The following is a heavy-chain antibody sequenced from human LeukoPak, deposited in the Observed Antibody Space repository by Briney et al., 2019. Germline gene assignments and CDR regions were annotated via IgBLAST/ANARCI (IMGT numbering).Heavy chain of an antibody. D-gene: IGHD4-17*01. J-gene: IGHJ4*02. CDR1: GDSIDTGSYY. Sequence: PSETLSLTCTVSGDSIDTGSYYWSWLRQHPGKGLEWIGHVSYIGSIYYNPSLKSRVSISVDTSKKQFSLKLSSVTAADTAVYYCASSSPYYGDYVGYFDYWGQGTLVTVSS. CDR2: VSYIGSI. V-gene: IGHV4-31*03. CDR3: ASSSPYYGDYVGYFDY.